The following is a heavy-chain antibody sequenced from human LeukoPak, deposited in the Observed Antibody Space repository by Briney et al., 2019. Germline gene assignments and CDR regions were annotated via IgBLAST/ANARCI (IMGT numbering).Heavy chain of an antibody. Sequence: GGSLRLSCAASGFTFSSYAMSWVRQAPGKGLEWVSAISGSGGSTYYADSVKGRFTISRDNSKNTLYLQMNSLRAEDTAVYYCAKDLFTIFGVVTPKAADYWGQGTLVTVSS. J-gene: IGHJ4*02. CDR2: ISGSGGST. CDR1: GFTFSSYA. CDR3: AKDLFTIFGVVTPKAADY. D-gene: IGHD3-3*01. V-gene: IGHV3-23*01.